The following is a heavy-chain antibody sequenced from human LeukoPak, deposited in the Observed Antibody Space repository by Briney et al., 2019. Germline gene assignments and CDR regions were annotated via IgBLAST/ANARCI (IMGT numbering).Heavy chain of an antibody. V-gene: IGHV1-8*01. Sequence: ASVKVSCKASGYTFTSYDINWVRQATGQGLEWRGWMNPNSGNTGYAQKFQGRVTMTRNTSISTAYLELSSLRSEDTAAYYCAMADCSGGSCYSAYWGQGTLVTVSS. J-gene: IGHJ4*02. D-gene: IGHD2-15*01. CDR2: MNPNSGNT. CDR3: AMADCSGGSCYSAY. CDR1: GYTFTSYD.